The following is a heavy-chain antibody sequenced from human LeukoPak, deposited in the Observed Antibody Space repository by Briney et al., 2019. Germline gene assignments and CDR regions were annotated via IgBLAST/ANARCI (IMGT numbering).Heavy chain of an antibody. CDR2: ISYSGST. J-gene: IGHJ4*02. V-gene: IGHV4-59*12. D-gene: IGHD3-10*01. CDR3: ARGQRTYYYGSGSYTRKYYFDY. Sequence: SETLSLTCTVSGISIRSYYWCWIRQSPGKGLEWIGYISYSGSTNYNPSLQSRVTISKDTSKNQFSLKLSSVTAADTAVYYCARGQRTYYYGSGSYTRKYYFDYWGQGTLVTVSS. CDR1: GISIRSYY.